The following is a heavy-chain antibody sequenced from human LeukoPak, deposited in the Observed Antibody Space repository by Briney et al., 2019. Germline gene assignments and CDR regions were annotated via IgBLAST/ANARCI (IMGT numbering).Heavy chain of an antibody. D-gene: IGHD3-3*01. CDR1: GFTFSSYW. CDR2: IKKDGSEK. V-gene: IGHV3-7*01. CDR3: ARGGATTFGLWGNAFDI. J-gene: IGHJ3*02. Sequence: GGSLRLSCAASGFTFSSYWMSWVRQAPGKGLEWVANIKKDGSEKYYVDSVKDRFTISRDNAKNSLYLQMNSLRAEDTAVYYCARGGATTFGLWGNAFDIWGQGTMVTVSS.